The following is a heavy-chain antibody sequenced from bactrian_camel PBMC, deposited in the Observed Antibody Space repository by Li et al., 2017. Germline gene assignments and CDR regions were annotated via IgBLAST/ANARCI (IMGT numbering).Heavy chain of an antibody. J-gene: IGHJ4*01. CDR3: AADPTSTTYCLDLLVFNY. V-gene: IGHV3S26*01. D-gene: IGHD2*01. CDR2: IDGEGKIT. CDR1: GYTYNRNC. Sequence: HVQLVESGGGSVQAGGSLRLSCAASGYTYNRNCMAWFRQVPGKGREGVAAIDGEGKITYADSVKGRFTISKDSAKNTLYLEMNVLKPEDSAMHYCAADPTSTTYCLDLLVFNYWGQGTQVTVS.